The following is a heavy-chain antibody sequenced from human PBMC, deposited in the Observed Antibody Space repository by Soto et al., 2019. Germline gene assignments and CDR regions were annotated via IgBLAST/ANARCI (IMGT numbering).Heavy chain of an antibody. CDR3: ARDQESLDIVVVPAALPRYMDV. Sequence: ASVKVSCKASGYTFTSYGISWVRQAPGQGLEWMGWISAYNGNTNYAQKLQGRVTMTTDTSTSTAYMELRSLRSDDTAVYYCARDQESLDIVVVPAALPRYMDVWHKGTTVTVS. CDR1: GYTFTSYG. D-gene: IGHD2-2*03. CDR2: ISAYNGNT. V-gene: IGHV1-18*01. J-gene: IGHJ6*03.